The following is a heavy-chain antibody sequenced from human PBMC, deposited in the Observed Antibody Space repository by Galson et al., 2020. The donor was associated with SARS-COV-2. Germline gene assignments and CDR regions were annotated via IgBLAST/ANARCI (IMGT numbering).Heavy chain of an antibody. J-gene: IGHJ4*02. CDR3: ARRAAAGRSVELGY. CDR2: INPNSGGT. D-gene: IGHD6-13*01. V-gene: IGHV1-2*02. CDR1: GYTFTGYY. Sequence: GESLKISCKASGYTFTGYYMHWVRQAPGQGLEWMGWINPNSGGTNYAQKFQGRVTMTRDTSISTAYMELSRLRSDDTAVYYCARRAAAGRSVELGYWGQGTLVTVSS.